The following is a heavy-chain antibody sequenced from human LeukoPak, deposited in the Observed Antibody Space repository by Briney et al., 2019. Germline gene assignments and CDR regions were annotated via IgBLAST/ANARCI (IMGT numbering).Heavy chain of an antibody. V-gene: IGHV1-18*01. J-gene: IGHJ5*01. D-gene: IGHD2-2*01. Sequence: ASVKVSCKASGYTFTSYGISWVRQAPGQGLEWMGWISAYNGNTNYAQKLQGRVTMTTDTSTSTAYMELRSLRSDDTAVYYCARLTRYCSSTSRRNWFDPWGQGTLVTVSS. CDR1: GYTFTSYG. CDR2: ISAYNGNT. CDR3: ARLTRYCSSTSRRNWFDP.